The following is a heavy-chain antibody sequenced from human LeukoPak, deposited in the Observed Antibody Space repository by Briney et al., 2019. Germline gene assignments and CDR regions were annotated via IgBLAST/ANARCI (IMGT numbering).Heavy chain of an antibody. V-gene: IGHV1-8*01. D-gene: IGHD1-26*01. CDR2: MNPNSGNT. CDR3: ARGLEGATIAPFDY. J-gene: IGHJ4*02. Sequence: GASVKVSCKASGYTFTSYDINWVRQATGQGLEWMGWMNPNSGNTGYAQKFQGRVTMTRNTSISTAYMELSSLRSEDTAVYYCARGLEGATIAPFDYWGQGTLVTVSS. CDR1: GYTFTSYD.